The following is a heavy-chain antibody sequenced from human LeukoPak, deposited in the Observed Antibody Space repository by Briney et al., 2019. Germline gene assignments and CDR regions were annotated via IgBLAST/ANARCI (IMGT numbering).Heavy chain of an antibody. CDR3: AKDRPNYYHSNGHYYRRDGDS. CDR2: ITSSGEAT. CDR1: GFTFSIYA. J-gene: IGHJ5*01. V-gene: IGHV3-23*01. Sequence: GGSLRLSXDASGFTFSIYAMSWVRQGTGKGLEWVSSITSSGEATDYADSVKGRFTISRDNSRYTLFLQMNSLTAEDTAVYYCAKDRPNYYHSNGHYYRRDGDSWGQGTLVTVSS. D-gene: IGHD3-22*01.